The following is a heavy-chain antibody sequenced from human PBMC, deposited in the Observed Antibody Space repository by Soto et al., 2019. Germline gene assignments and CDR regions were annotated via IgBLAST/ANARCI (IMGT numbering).Heavy chain of an antibody. Sequence: QVQLVESGGGVVQPGTSLRLSCVGSGFTFRSYVIHWVRQAPGKGLEWVALTSYDGSNKYYDDSVKGRFTISRDNSRNTVDLQMESLRLEDTALYYCARWGTTGGLDVWGQGPLVSVSS. D-gene: IGHD3-16*01. CDR3: ARWGTTGGLDV. J-gene: IGHJ4*02. CDR2: TSYDGSNK. V-gene: IGHV3-30*19. CDR1: GFTFRSYV.